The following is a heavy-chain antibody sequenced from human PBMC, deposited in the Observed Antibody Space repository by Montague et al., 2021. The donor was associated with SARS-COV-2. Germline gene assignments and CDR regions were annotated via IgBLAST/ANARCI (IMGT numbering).Heavy chain of an antibody. CDR2: IKQDGSEK. Sequence: SLRLSCAASGFTFSSYWMSWVRQAPGKGLEWVANIKQDGSEKYYVDSVKGRFTISRDNAKNSLYLQMNSLRAEDTAVYYCARESGDTAMVGGMDVWGQGTPVTVSS. CDR3: ARESGDTAMVGGMDV. V-gene: IGHV3-7*03. J-gene: IGHJ6*02. D-gene: IGHD5-18*01. CDR1: GFTFSSYW.